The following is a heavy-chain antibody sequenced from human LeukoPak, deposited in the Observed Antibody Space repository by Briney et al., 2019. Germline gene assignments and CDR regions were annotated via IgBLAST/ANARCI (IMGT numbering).Heavy chain of an antibody. Sequence: GGSLRPSCAASGFTFSSYAMSWVRQAPGKGLEWVSGISGSGGSTYYADSVKGRFTISRDNSKNTLYVQMNSLRGEDTAVYYSAKEHRATAGHYFDYWGQGTLVTDSS. V-gene: IGHV3-23*01. J-gene: IGHJ4*02. CDR2: ISGSGGST. CDR3: AKEHRATAGHYFDY. D-gene: IGHD1-1*01. CDR1: GFTFSSYA.